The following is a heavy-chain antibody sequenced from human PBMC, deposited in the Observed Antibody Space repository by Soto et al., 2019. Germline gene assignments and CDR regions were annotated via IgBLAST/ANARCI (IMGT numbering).Heavy chain of an antibody. V-gene: IGHV4-31*03. D-gene: IGHD2-15*01. CDR3: ARGRDVVVVAAKGFDY. J-gene: IGHJ4*02. CDR1: GGSISSGGYY. CDR2: IYYSGST. Sequence: QVQLQESGPGLVKPSQTLSLTCTVSGGSISSGGYYWSWIRQHPGKGLEWIGYIYYSGSTYYNPSLQSRVTISVDTSKNQFYLKLSSVTAADTAVYYCARGRDVVVVAAKGFDYWGQGTLVTVSS.